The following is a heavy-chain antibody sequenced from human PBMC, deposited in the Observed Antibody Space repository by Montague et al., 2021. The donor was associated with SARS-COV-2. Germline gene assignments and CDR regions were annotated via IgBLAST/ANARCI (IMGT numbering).Heavy chain of an antibody. J-gene: IGHJ5*02. CDR1: GGSFSGYY. Sequence: ETLSLTCAVYGGSFSGYYWSWIRQPPGKGLEWIGEINHSGSTNYNPSLKSRVTISVDTSKNQFSLKLSSVTAADTAVYYCARSGYSSSWYGFRSWFDPWGQGTLVTVSS. V-gene: IGHV4-34*01. CDR2: INHSGST. CDR3: ARSGYSSSWYGFRSWFDP. D-gene: IGHD6-13*01.